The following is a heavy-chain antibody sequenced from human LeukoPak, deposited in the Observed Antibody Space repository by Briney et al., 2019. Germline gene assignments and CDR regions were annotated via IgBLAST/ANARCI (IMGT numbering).Heavy chain of an antibody. CDR2: IYYSGST. V-gene: IGHV4-59*01. D-gene: IGHD4-17*01. Sequence: SETLSLTCTVSGGSISSYYWSWIRQPPGKGLEWIGYIYYSGSTNYNPSLKSRVTISVDTSKNQFSLKLSSVAAADTAVYYCAREQHYGSFFDPWGQGTLVTVSS. CDR3: AREQHYGSFFDP. CDR1: GGSISSYY. J-gene: IGHJ5*02.